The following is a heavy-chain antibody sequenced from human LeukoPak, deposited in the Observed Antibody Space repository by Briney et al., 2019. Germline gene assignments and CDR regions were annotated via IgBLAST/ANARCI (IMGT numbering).Heavy chain of an antibody. D-gene: IGHD6-19*01. CDR1: GGTFSSYA. Sequence: SVKVSCKASGGTFSSYAISWVRQAPGQGLEWMGWIIPIFGTANYAQKFQGRVTITTDESTSTAYMELSSLRSEDTAVYYCARELTLQQWLVPGAFDIWGQGTMVTVSS. J-gene: IGHJ3*02. CDR2: IIPIFGTA. V-gene: IGHV1-69*05. CDR3: ARELTLQQWLVPGAFDI.